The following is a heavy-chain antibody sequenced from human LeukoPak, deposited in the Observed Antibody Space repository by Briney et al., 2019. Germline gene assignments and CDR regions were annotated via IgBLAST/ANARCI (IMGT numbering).Heavy chain of an antibody. Sequence: GGSLRLSCAASGFTFSSYWMSWVRQAPGKGLEWVANIKQDGSEKYYVDSVKGRFTISRDNAKNSLYLQMNSLRAEDTAVYYCARVPTIDSTPSGWYFDLWGRGTLVTVSS. D-gene: IGHD6-13*01. CDR2: IKQDGSEK. J-gene: IGHJ2*01. CDR1: GFTFSSYW. CDR3: ARVPTIDSTPSGWYFDL. V-gene: IGHV3-7*01.